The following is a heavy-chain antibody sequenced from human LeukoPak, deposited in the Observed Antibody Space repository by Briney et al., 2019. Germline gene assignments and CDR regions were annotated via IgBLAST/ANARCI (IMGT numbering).Heavy chain of an antibody. V-gene: IGHV3-48*03. CDR1: GFTFSSYE. Sequence: GGSLRLSCAASGFTFSSYEMNWVRQAPGKGLEWVSYISSSGSTIYYADSVKGRFTISRGNAKNSLYLQMNSLRAEDTAVYYCARRRDSGSLQHFDYWGQGTLVTVSS. J-gene: IGHJ4*02. CDR2: ISSSGSTI. D-gene: IGHD1-26*01. CDR3: ARRRDSGSLQHFDY.